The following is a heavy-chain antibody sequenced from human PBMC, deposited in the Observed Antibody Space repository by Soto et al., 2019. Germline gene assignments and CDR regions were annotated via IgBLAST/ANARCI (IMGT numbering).Heavy chain of an antibody. Sequence: QVQLVQSGAEEKTPGASVKVSCKASGYTFTDYAIHWVRQAPGQRLEWMGWINAGNGNTKSSQKFQGRVTITRDTSASTAYMELSSLRSEDTAAYYCARSAVSPFGGLIGPFDYWGQGNLVTVSS. CDR1: GYTFTDYA. D-gene: IGHD3-16*02. CDR2: INAGNGNT. CDR3: ARSAVSPFGGLIGPFDY. V-gene: IGHV1-3*05. J-gene: IGHJ4*02.